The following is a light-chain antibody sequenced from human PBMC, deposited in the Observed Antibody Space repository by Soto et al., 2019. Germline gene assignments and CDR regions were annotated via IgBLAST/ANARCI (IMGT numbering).Light chain of an antibody. CDR1: QSVNSH. CDR2: EAS. CDR3: QQYHIWYT. J-gene: IGKJ2*01. V-gene: IGKV3-15*01. Sequence: EIVMTQSPATLSVSPGERATLSCRASQSVNSHLAWFPQRPGQAPRLLMYEASTRSTGVPARFSASGSGTEFTLTISGLQSEDFAVYYCQQYHIWYTFGQGTELEIK.